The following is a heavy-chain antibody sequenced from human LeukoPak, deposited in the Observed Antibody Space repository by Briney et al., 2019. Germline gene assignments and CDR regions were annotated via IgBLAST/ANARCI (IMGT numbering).Heavy chain of an antibody. J-gene: IGHJ6*02. Sequence: GESLKISCKGSGYXFTTYWIGWVRQMSGKGLEWMGSIYPSDSDTRYSPSFRGQVTISADKSTSTAYLQWSSLKASDTAMYYCASLSRDYYFYGMDVWGQGTTVTVSS. CDR3: ASLSRDYYFYGMDV. CDR2: IYPSDSDT. V-gene: IGHV5-51*01. CDR1: GYXFTTYW.